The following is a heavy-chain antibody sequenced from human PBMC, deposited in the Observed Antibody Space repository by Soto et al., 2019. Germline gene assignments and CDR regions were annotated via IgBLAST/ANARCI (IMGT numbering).Heavy chain of an antibody. Sequence: QVQLQQWGAGLLKPSETLSLTCAVYGGSFSGYYWSWIRQPPGKGLEWIGEINHSGSTNYNPSLKSRVTISVDTSKNQFSLKLSSVTAAVTAVYYCARGFKRVTWNFDYWGQGTLVTVSS. CDR1: GGSFSGYY. CDR2: INHSGST. J-gene: IGHJ4*02. D-gene: IGHD2-21*02. V-gene: IGHV4-34*01. CDR3: ARGFKRVTWNFDY.